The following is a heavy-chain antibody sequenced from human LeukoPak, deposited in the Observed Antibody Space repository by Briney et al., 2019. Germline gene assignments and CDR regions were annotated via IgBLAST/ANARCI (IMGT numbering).Heavy chain of an antibody. Sequence: PSETLSLTCAVYGGSFSGYYWSWIRQPPGKGLEWIGEINHSGSTNYNPSLKSRVTISVDTSKNQFSLKLSPVTAADTAVYYCARARITIFGVVFDYYYGMDVWGQGTTVTVSS. CDR2: INHSGST. J-gene: IGHJ6*02. CDR1: GGSFSGYY. V-gene: IGHV4-34*01. CDR3: ARARITIFGVVFDYYYGMDV. D-gene: IGHD3-3*01.